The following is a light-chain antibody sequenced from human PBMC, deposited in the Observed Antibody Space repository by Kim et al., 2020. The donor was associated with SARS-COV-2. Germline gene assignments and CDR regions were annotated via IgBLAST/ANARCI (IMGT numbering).Light chain of an antibody. V-gene: IGLV1-44*01. CDR2: SKD. CDR1: SANILSNT. J-gene: IGLJ2*01. CDR3: AAWDGSLNGVV. Sequence: GQRVTISCSGSSANILSNTVNWYQQLPGTAPKLLIYSKDQRPSGVPDRISGSKSGTSASLAISGLQSEDEADYYCAAWDGSLNGVVFGGGTQLTVL.